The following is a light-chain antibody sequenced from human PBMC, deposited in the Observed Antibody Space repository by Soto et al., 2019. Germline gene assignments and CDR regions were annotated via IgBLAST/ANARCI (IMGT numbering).Light chain of an antibody. V-gene: IGLV2-14*01. J-gene: IGLJ2*01. CDR1: SSDVGGYNS. CDR3: SSYIGSSTV. Sequence: QSALTQPASVSGSPGQSITISCTGPSSDVGGYNSVSWYQHHPGKAPKLMIYEVSNRPSGVSNRFSGSKSANTASLIISGLQAEDEADYYCSSYIGSSTVFGGGTKLTVL. CDR2: EVS.